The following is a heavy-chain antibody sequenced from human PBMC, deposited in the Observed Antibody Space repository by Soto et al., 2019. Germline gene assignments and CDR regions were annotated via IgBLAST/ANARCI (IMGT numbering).Heavy chain of an antibody. CDR3: SRVFRVFGRLSERFCFTF. J-gene: IGHJ4*02. D-gene: IGHD3-3*01. V-gene: IGHV3-23*01. CDR2: ISAGGTTT. CDR1: GFTFDNNG. Sequence: EVQLLDSGGGLVQPGGSLRLSCAASGFTFDNNGMTWLRQVPGKGLECVSAISAGGTTTYYADPVKGRFTISRDNSENLRYLQMYSLRAADTGLCYCSRVFRVFGRLSERFCFTFWGQGTAVSVSS.